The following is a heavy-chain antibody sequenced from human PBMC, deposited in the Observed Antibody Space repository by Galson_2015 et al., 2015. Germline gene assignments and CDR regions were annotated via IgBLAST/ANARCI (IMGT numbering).Heavy chain of an antibody. D-gene: IGHD6-13*01. J-gene: IGHJ6*02. CDR3: AKDTDRENSWPSLPCSYYSSIVV. Sequence: SLRLSCAASGFTFDDYAMHWVRQAPGKGLEWVSGISWNSGSIGYADSVKGRFTISRDNAKNSLYLQMNSLRAEDTALYYCAKDTDRENSWPSLPCSYYSSIVVWGQRPSLPVSS. V-gene: IGHV3-9*01. CDR2: ISWNSGSI. CDR1: GFTFDDYA.